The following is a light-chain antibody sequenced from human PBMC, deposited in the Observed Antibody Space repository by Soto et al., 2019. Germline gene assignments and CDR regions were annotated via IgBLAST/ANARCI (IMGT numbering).Light chain of an antibody. V-gene: IGKV3-11*01. CDR3: QQRTNWPPLT. Sequence: EIVLTQSPATLSLSPGERATLSRRASQSVGTYLAWYQQKPGQAPRLLIYDASIRATGIPARFSGSGSGTDFTLTISSLEPEDFAVYYCQQRTNWPPLTFGGGTKVEIK. CDR2: DAS. J-gene: IGKJ4*01. CDR1: QSVGTY.